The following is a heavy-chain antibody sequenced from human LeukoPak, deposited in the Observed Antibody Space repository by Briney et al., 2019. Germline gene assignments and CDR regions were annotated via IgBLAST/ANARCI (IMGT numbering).Heavy chain of an antibody. CDR2: IKSKTDGGTT. CDR3: TTGYDSSGYFREYYFDY. D-gene: IGHD3-22*01. V-gene: IGHV3-15*01. Sequence: NPGGSLRLSCAASGFTFSNAWMSWVRQAPGKGLEWVGRIKSKTDGGTTDYAAPVKGRFTISRDDSKNTLYLQMNSLKTEDTAVYYCTTGYDSSGYFREYYFDYWGQGTLVTVSS. J-gene: IGHJ4*02. CDR1: GFTFSNAW.